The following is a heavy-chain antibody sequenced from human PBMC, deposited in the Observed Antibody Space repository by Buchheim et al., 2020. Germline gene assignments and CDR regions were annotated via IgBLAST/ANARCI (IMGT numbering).Heavy chain of an antibody. V-gene: IGHV3-33*01. CDR1: GFTFSSYG. CDR3: ARDRALLWFGELYP. J-gene: IGHJ5*02. Sequence: QVQLVESGGGVVQPGRSLRLSCAASGFTFSSYGMHWVRQAPGKGLEWVAVIWYDGSNKYYADSVKGRFTISRANYKNTLYLQMNSLRAEDTAVYYCARDRALLWFGELYPWGQGTL. D-gene: IGHD3-10*01. CDR2: IWYDGSNK.